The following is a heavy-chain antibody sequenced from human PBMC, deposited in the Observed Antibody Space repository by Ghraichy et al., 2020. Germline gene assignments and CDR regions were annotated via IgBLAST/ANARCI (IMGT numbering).Heavy chain of an antibody. CDR1: GYSFTDHY. V-gene: IGHV1-2*02. J-gene: IGHJ5*02. Sequence: ASVKVSCKASGYSFTDHYIHWVRQAPGQGLEWMGWIDPNTGGTNYVQKFQGRVTMTRDTSINTAYMELSSLRSDDTAVYYCARDKDLGYSGYDSFDPWGQGTLFIVTS. D-gene: IGHD5-12*01. CDR2: IDPNTGGT. CDR3: ARDKDLGYSGYDSFDP.